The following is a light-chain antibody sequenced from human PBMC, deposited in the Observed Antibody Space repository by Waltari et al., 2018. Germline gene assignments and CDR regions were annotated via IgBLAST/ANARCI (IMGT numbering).Light chain of an antibody. V-gene: IGKV4-1*01. CDR2: WAS. J-gene: IGKJ4*01. CDR3: QQHYPTASLT. CDR1: QSVLYSSNNKNY. Sequence: DIVMTQSPEYLAVSLGERATVNCKSSQSVLYSSNNKNYLAWYQLKPGQPPKLLIYWASTRASGVPDRFSGSGSGTDFTLTISSLQAEDVAVYYCQQHYPTASLTFGGGTKVAI.